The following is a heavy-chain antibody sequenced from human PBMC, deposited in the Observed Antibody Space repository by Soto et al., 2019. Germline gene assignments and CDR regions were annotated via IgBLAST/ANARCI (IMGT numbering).Heavy chain of an antibody. CDR1: GGSVSSGGYY. J-gene: IGHJ5*02. CDR2: INHSGSI. V-gene: IGHV4-39*07. CDR3: ARGYYDLWSSQNTWFDP. D-gene: IGHD3-3*01. Sequence: SGTLSLTCTVSGGSVSSGGYYGCWIRQPPGKGLEWIGEINHSGSINYNASLKSRVTISVDTSKNQLSLKLSSVTAADTAVYYCARGYYDLWSSQNTWFDPCGEGTLLTVSS.